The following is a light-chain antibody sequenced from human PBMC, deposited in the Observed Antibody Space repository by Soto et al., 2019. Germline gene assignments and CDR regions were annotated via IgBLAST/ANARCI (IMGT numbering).Light chain of an antibody. J-gene: IGKJ5*01. CDR3: QQSSNWPPEIT. CDR2: DAS. Sequence: EIVFTQSPASLSLSPGERATLSCRASQSVPRNLAWYQQRPGQAPRLLIYDASSRATGIPDRFSGSGSGTDFILTISRLLPEDFAVYYCQQSSNWPPEITFGQGTRLEIK. V-gene: IGKV3-11*01. CDR1: QSVPRN.